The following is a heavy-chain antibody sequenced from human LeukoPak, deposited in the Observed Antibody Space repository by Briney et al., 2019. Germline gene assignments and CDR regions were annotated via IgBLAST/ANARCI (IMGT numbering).Heavy chain of an antibody. CDR2: IYTSGST. V-gene: IGHV4-39*07. CDR1: GGSISSNNYY. CDR3: AKGNPFYDY. J-gene: IGHJ4*02. Sequence: SETLSLTCTVSGGSISSNNYYCGWIRQPPGKGLEWIGNIYTSGSTYYSPSLKSRVIISLDTSKNQFSLTLSSVTAADTAVYYCAKGNPFYDYWGQGTLVTVSS. D-gene: IGHD5/OR15-5a*01.